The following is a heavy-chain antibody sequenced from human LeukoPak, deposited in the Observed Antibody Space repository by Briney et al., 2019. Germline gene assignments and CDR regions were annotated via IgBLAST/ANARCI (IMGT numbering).Heavy chain of an antibody. Sequence: SETLSLTCAVYGGSFSGYYWSWIRQPPGKGLEWIGEINHSGSTNYNPSLKSRVTISVDTSKNQFSLKLSSVTAADTAVYYCAYISGWYGNWFDPWGQGTLVTVSS. D-gene: IGHD6-19*01. CDR3: AYISGWYGNWFDP. J-gene: IGHJ5*02. V-gene: IGHV4-34*01. CDR1: GGSFSGYY. CDR2: INHSGST.